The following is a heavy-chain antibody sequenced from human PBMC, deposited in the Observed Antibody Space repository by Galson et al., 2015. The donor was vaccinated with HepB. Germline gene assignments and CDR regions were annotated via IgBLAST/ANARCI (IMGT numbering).Heavy chain of an antibody. CDR2: ISSDENNR. J-gene: IGHJ4*02. D-gene: IGHD4-17*01. V-gene: IGHV3-30*04. CDR1: GFTFRSHA. CDR3: ARRELTTDIDY. Sequence: SLRLSCAASGFTFRSHAMHWVRQAPGKGLEWVAVISSDENNRYYADSVMGRFTISRDNSKNTLYLQMNSLRAEDTAVYYCARRELTTDIDYWGQGTLVTVSS.